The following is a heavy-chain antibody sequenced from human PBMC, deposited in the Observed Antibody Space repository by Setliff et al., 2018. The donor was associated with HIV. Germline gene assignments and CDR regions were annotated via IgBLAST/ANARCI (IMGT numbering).Heavy chain of an antibody. Sequence: PSETLSLTCSVSGGSISSGTYYWGWIRQPPGKRLEWLGSIYQSGSTSYNPSPSSRLTISVDTSKNQVSLRLSSVTAADTGVYYCARHRDPPGSRWIYYYYYMDLWGEGTTVTVSS. J-gene: IGHJ6*03. CDR3: ARHRDPPGSRWIYYYYYMDL. D-gene: IGHD6-13*01. CDR1: GGSISSGTYY. CDR2: IYQSGST. V-gene: IGHV4-39*01.